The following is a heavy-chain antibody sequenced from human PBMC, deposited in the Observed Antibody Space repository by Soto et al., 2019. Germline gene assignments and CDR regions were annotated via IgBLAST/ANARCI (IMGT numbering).Heavy chain of an antibody. Sequence: QVPLVQSGAEVKKPGASVKVSCKASGYTFTGYYMHWVRQAPGQGLEWMGWINPNSGGTNYAQKFQGRVTMTRDTSISTAYMELSRLRSDDTAVYYCARDHYDFWSGYLAFDYWGQGTLVTVSS. J-gene: IGHJ4*02. CDR2: INPNSGGT. D-gene: IGHD3-3*01. CDR1: GYTFTGYY. CDR3: ARDHYDFWSGYLAFDY. V-gene: IGHV1-2*02.